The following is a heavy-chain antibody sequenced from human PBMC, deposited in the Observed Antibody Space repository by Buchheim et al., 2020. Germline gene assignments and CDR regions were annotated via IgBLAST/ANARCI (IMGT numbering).Heavy chain of an antibody. CDR2: INQHGSET. Sequence: EVQLVESGGDLVQPGGSLRLSCAASGFTFSSYWMPWVRQAPGKGLEWVANINQHGSETYHVDSVKGRFTISRDNAKNSLYLQMNSLRAEDTAVYYCARQYGCHTFDYWGQGTL. J-gene: IGHJ4*02. CDR1: GFTFSSYW. D-gene: IGHD4-17*01. V-gene: IGHV3-7*01. CDR3: ARQYGCHTFDY.